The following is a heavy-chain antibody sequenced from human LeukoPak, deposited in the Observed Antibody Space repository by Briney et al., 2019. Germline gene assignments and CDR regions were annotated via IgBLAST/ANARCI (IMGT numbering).Heavy chain of an antibody. D-gene: IGHD2-15*01. V-gene: IGHV1-8*01. J-gene: IGHJ5*02. Sequence: ASVKVSCKASGYTFSNYDINWVRQATGQGLEWMGWMNPNSGNTGFAQKFQGRVTMTRNTSISTAYMELSSLRSEDTAMYHCARAYSYRNWFDPWGQGTLVTVSS. CDR3: ARAYSYRNWFDP. CDR2: MNPNSGNT. CDR1: GYTFSNYD.